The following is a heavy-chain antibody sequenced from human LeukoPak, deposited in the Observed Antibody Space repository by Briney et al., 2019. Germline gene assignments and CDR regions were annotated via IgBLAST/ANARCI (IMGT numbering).Heavy chain of an antibody. V-gene: IGHV1-69*04. CDR2: IIPILGIA. CDR3: ARNYYDSSGYYSEDY. J-gene: IGHJ4*02. Sequence: ASVKVSCKASGGTFSSYAISWVRQAPGQGLEWMGRIIPILGIANYAQKFQGRVTITADKSTSTAYMELSSLRAEDTAVYYCARNYYDSSGYYSEDYWGQGTLVTVSS. D-gene: IGHD3-22*01. CDR1: GGTFSSYA.